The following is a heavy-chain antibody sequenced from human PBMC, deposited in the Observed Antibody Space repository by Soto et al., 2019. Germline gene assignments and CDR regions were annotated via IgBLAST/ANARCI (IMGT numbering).Heavy chain of an antibody. CDR1: GGTFSSYA. J-gene: IGHJ4*02. D-gene: IGHD5-12*01. CDR2: IIPIFGTA. CDR3: ATLSRRDGYKRLDY. V-gene: IGHV1-69*13. Sequence: SVKVSCKASGGTFSSYAISWVRQAPGQGLEWMGGIIPIFGTANYAQKFQGRVTITADESTSTAYMELSSLRSEDTAVYYCATLSRRDGYKRLDYWGQGTLVTVSS.